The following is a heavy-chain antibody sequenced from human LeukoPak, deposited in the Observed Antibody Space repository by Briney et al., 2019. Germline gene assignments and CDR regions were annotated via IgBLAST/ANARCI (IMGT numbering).Heavy chain of an antibody. D-gene: IGHD1-26*01. J-gene: IGHJ4*02. CDR1: GFTFSSYE. Sequence: GGSLRLSCAASGFTFSSYEMNWVRQAPGKGLEWVSYISSSGSTIYHADSVKGRFTISRDNAKNSLYLQMNSLRAEDTAVYYCARDKIVGATHFDYWGQGTLVTVSS. V-gene: IGHV3-48*03. CDR3: ARDKIVGATHFDY. CDR2: ISSSGSTI.